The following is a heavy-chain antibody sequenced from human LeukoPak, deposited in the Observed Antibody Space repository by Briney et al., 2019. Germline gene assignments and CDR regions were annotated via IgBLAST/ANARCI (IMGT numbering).Heavy chain of an antibody. CDR2: IYWNDDK. CDR3: AHRRDYGIAGFFHY. J-gene: IGHJ4*02. CDR1: GFARGTSGVG. Sequence: SGPTLLQARQPLTLTSTFSGFARGTSGVGVGWIRQPPGKALEWLALIYWNDDKRYSPSLKSRLTITKDTSKTQVVLTMTNMDPVDTATYYFAHRRDYGIAGFFHYCGQGTLVTVSS. D-gene: IGHD4/OR15-4a*01. V-gene: IGHV2-5*01.